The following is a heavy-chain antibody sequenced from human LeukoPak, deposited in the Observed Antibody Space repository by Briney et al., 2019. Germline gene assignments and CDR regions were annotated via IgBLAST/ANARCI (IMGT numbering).Heavy chain of an antibody. J-gene: IGHJ4*02. CDR2: ISGSGGST. Sequence: GSLELSLVTSGFTFNSYAMSWVRPAPGKGLEWVSAISGSGGSTYYADYVKGRFTISRDNSKNTLYLQMNSLRAEDTAVYYCARDRKVGATEYDYWGQGTLVTVSS. CDR1: GFTFNSYA. V-gene: IGHV3-23*01. CDR3: ARDRKVGATEYDY. D-gene: IGHD1-26*01.